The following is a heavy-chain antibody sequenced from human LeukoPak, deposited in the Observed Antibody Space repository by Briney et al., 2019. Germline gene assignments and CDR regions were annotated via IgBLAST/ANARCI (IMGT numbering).Heavy chain of an antibody. J-gene: IGHJ3*02. CDR2: IYYSGST. V-gene: IGHV4-59*01. Sequence: SETLSLTCTVSGVSISSYYWSWIRQPPGKGLEWIGYIYYSGSTNYNPSLKSRVTISVDTSKNQFSLKLSSVTAADTAVYYCARGRPDCSGGSCYSSRDAFDIWGQGTMVTVSS. CDR3: ARGRPDCSGGSCYSSRDAFDI. D-gene: IGHD2-15*01. CDR1: GVSISSYY.